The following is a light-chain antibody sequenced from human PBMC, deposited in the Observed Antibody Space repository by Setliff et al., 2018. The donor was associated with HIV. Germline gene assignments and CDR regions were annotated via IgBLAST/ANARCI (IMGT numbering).Light chain of an antibody. CDR1: NANIRRNY. CDR2: RDN. Sequence: QSVLTQPPSASGIPGQRVTISCSGTNANIRRNYVYWYQQLPGTTPKLLIYRDNQRPSGVPARFSGSKPGTSASLAISGLRSEDEAVYYCATWDDSLIGGVFGGGTKVTVL. J-gene: IGLJ2*01. V-gene: IGLV1-47*01. CDR3: ATWDDSLIGGV.